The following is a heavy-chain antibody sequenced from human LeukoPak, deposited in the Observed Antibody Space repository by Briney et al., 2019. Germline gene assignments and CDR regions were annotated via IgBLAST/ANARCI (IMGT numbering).Heavy chain of an antibody. Sequence: GGSLRLYCAASGFTFSSYGMQWVRQAPGKGLEWVAVIWYDGSNKYYADSVKGRFTISRDNSKNTLYLQMNSLRAEDTAVYYCARSGSYSDYYYGIDVWGQGTTVTVSS. CDR3: ARSGSYSDYYYGIDV. CDR1: GFTFSSYG. D-gene: IGHD1-26*01. V-gene: IGHV3-33*01. J-gene: IGHJ6*02. CDR2: IWYDGSNK.